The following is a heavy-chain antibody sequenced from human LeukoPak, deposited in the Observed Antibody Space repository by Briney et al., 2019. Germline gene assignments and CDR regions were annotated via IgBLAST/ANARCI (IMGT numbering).Heavy chain of an antibody. V-gene: IGHV3-23*01. J-gene: IGHJ6*02. D-gene: IGHD3-10*01. CDR3: AKDYSNPYTMDV. Sequence: GGSLRLSYAASGFSFSSYAMTWVRQAPGKGLEWVSVISGSGGNTYYADSVKGRFTLSRDSSNNTLFLQMNSLRAEDTAVYYCAKDYSNPYTMDVWGQGTTVTVSS. CDR2: ISGSGGNT. CDR1: GFSFSSYA.